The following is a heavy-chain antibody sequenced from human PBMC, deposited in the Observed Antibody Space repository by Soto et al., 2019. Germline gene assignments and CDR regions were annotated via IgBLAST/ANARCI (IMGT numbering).Heavy chain of an antibody. D-gene: IGHD3-9*01. V-gene: IGHV3-33*01. CDR1: GFTFSSYG. J-gene: IGHJ3*02. Sequence: GSLRLSCAASGFTFSSYGMHWVRQAPGKGLEWVAVIWYDGSNKYYADSVKGRFTISRDNSKNTLYLQMNSLRAEDTAVYYCARLGPDILTGYWTDAFDIWGQGTMVTVSS. CDR2: IWYDGSNK. CDR3: ARLGPDILTGYWTDAFDI.